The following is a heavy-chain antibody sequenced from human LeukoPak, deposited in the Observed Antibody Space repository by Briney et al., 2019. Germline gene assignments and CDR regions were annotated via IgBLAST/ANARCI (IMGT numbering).Heavy chain of an antibody. Sequence: GGSLRLSCAASGFTFSDHYVDWVRQAPGKGLEWVGRTRNKANSYTTEYAASVKGRFTISRDDSKNPLYLQMNSLKTEDTAIYYCTRDESALWGQGTLVTVSS. V-gene: IGHV3-72*01. CDR1: GFTFSDHY. CDR3: TRDESAL. J-gene: IGHJ4*02. CDR2: TRNKANSYTT.